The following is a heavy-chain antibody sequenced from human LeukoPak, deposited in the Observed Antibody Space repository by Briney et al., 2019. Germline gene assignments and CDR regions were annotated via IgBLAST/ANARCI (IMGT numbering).Heavy chain of an antibody. CDR2: ISGSGGST. V-gene: IGHV3-23*01. CDR3: AKDRGYSYDILTGYGMDV. J-gene: IGHJ6*02. CDR1: GFTFSSYA. D-gene: IGHD3-9*01. Sequence: PGGSLRLSCAASGFTFSSYAMSWVRQAPGKGLGWVSAISGSGGSTYYADSVKGRFTISRDNSKNTLYLQMDSLRAEDTAVYYCAKDRGYSYDILTGYGMDVWGQGTTVTVSS.